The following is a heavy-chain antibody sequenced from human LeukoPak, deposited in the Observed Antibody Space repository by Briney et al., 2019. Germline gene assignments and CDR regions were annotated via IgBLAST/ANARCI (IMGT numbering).Heavy chain of an antibody. V-gene: IGHV4-34*01. CDR1: GASISNYY. J-gene: IGHJ6*02. D-gene: IGHD4-17*01. CDR2: INHSGST. CDR3: ARPAVTTEFDYYYYGMDV. Sequence: SETLSLTCTVSGASISNYYWSWIRQPPGKGLEWIGEINHSGSTNYNPSLKSRVTISVDTSKNQFSLKLSSVTAADTAVYYCARPAVTTEFDYYYYGMDVWGQGTTVTVSS.